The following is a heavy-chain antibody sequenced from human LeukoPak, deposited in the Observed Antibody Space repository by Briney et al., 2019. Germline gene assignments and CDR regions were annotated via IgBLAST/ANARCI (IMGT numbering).Heavy chain of an antibody. CDR2: ISAYNSNT. Sequence: ASVTVSCKASGYTFTSYGMSWVGQAPGPALEGMGWISAYNSNTNYAQKLQCRVTMTTDTSTSTAYMELRRLRSDDTAVYYGARDKGSSGEGIAVAGYWGQGTLVAVSS. J-gene: IGHJ4*02. V-gene: IGHV1-18*01. CDR3: ARDKGSSGEGIAVAGY. CDR1: GYTFTSYG. D-gene: IGHD6-19*01.